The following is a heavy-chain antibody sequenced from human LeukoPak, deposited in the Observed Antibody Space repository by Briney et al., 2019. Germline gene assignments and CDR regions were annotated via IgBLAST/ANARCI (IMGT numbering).Heavy chain of an antibody. CDR3: ARGYSPPPPLLWFGELLFPAFDI. CDR1: GYTFTGYY. Sequence: ASVKVSCKASGYTFTGYYMHWVRQAPGQGLEWMGWINPNSGGTNYAQKFQGRVTMTRDTSISTAYMELSRLRSDDTAVYYCARGYSPPPPLLWFGELLFPAFDIWGQGTMVTVSS. D-gene: IGHD3-10*01. V-gene: IGHV1-2*02. J-gene: IGHJ3*02. CDR2: INPNSGGT.